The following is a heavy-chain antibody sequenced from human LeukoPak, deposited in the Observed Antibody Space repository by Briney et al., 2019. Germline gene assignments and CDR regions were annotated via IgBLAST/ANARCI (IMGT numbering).Heavy chain of an antibody. V-gene: IGHV3-48*01. J-gene: IGHJ4*02. D-gene: IGHD6-25*01. CDR1: GFTFSSYS. CDR3: VRDKGVSSAYDY. CDR2: ISSSSSTT. Sequence: GGSRRPSCAVSGFTFSSYSMNWVRQAPGKGREWVSYISSSSSTTYYAGSVKGRFAISRDNAKNSLYLQMNSLRAEDTAVYYCVRDKGVSSAYDYWGQGTLVAVSS.